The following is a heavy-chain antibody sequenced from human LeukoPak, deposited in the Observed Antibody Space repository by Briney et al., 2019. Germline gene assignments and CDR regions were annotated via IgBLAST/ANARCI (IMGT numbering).Heavy chain of an antibody. CDR1: GFTFSSYS. CDR2: ISSSGNNK. CDR3: ARDNNYGTGSDY. D-gene: IGHD5-18*01. Sequence: GGSLRLSCAASGFTFSSYSMNWVRQAPGKGLEWVSSISSSGNNKYYAESVKGRFTISRDNAKNSLYLQMNSLRAEDTAAYYCARDNNYGTGSDYWGQGTPVTVSS. V-gene: IGHV3-21*06. J-gene: IGHJ4*02.